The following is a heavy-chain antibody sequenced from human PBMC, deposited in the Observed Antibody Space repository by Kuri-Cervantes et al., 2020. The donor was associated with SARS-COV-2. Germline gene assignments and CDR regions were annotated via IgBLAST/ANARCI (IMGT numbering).Heavy chain of an antibody. V-gene: IGHV1-18*04. D-gene: IGHD1-14*01. CDR1: GYTFTSYG. CDR3: ERDGMDEKSWDN. J-gene: IGHJ3*02. CDR2: ISAYNGNT. Sequence: ASVKVSCKASGYTFTSYGISWVRQAPGQGLEWMGWISAYNGNTNYAQKLQGRVTMTTDTYTSTAYMELSSLRSADQAVYYCERDGMDEKSWDNWGKGTMVTVS.